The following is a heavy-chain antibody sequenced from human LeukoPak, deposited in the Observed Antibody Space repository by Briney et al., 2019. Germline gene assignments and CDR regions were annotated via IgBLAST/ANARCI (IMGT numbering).Heavy chain of an antibody. CDR1: GASISSYY. CDR3: ATYGGGSTAEYFQH. CDR2: IYYSGST. J-gene: IGHJ1*01. V-gene: IGHV4-59*08. D-gene: IGHD4-23*01. Sequence: SETLSLTCTVSGASISSYYWSWIRQPPGKGLEGIGYIYYSGSTNYNPSLKSRVTISVDTSKNQFSLKLSSVTAADTAVYYCATYGGGSTAEYFQHWGQGTLVTVSS.